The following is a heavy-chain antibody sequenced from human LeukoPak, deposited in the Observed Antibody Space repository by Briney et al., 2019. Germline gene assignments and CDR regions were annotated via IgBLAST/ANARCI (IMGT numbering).Heavy chain of an antibody. V-gene: IGHV3-21*01. D-gene: IGHD3-22*01. J-gene: IGHJ4*02. CDR3: AREVPGNYDSSGYTALYFDY. CDR2: ISSSSTYI. CDR1: GFTFSTYS. Sequence: GGSLRLSCAASGFTFSTYSMNWVRQAPGKGLEWVSSISSSSTYIYYADSVKGRFTISRDNAKKSLYLQMNSLRAEDTAVYYCAREVPGNYDSSGYTALYFDYWGQGALVTVSS.